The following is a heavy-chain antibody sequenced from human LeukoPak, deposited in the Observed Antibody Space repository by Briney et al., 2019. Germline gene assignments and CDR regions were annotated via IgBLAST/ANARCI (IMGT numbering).Heavy chain of an antibody. CDR3: ARGKPLETFDY. V-gene: IGHV3-48*03. CDR2: ISGSGNII. D-gene: IGHD3-3*01. CDR1: GFTFRSYE. Sequence: GGSLRLSCAASGFTFRSYEMNWVRQAPGKGLEWVSYISGSGNIIYYADSVKGRFTISRDNAKNSLYLQMNSLRAEDTAVYYCARGKPLETFDYWGQGTLVTVSS. J-gene: IGHJ4*02.